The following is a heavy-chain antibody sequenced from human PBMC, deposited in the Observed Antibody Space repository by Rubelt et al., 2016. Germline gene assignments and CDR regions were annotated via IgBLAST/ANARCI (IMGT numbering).Heavy chain of an antibody. CDR3: ARTYRYYSDY. D-gene: IGHD1-26*01. V-gene: IGHV4-4*07. Sequence: VQLQESGPGLVKPSETLSLTCTVSGGSISSDYWSWVRQPAGKGLEWSGRMYIRGSTDYNPALRSRATMSIDTSRSQFSLNLSAVTAADTDMYYCARTYRYYSDYWGQGTLVTVSS. CDR1: GGSISSDY. J-gene: IGHJ4*02. CDR2: MYIRGST.